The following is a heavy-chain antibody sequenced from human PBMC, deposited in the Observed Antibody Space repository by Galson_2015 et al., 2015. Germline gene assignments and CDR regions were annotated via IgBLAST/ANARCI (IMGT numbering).Heavy chain of an antibody. CDR2: TYYRSKWYN. J-gene: IGHJ5*02. V-gene: IGHV6-1*01. CDR1: GDSVSSNSAA. Sequence: CAISGDSVSSNSAAWNRIRQSPSRGLEWLGRTYYRSKWYNDYAVSVKSRITINPDTSKNQFSLQLNSVTPEDTAVYYCARDLGSGWSNPVFDPWGQGTLVTVSS. D-gene: IGHD6-19*01. CDR3: ARDLGSGWSNPVFDP.